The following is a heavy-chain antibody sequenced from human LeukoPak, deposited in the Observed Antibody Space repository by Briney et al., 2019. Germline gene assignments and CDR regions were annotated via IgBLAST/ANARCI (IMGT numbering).Heavy chain of an antibody. CDR2: INQDGSEK. J-gene: IGHJ4*02. CDR3: GTRAY. V-gene: IGHV3-7*01. Sequence: PGGSLGLSCAASGFDFSTYWMMWVRQIPGKGLEWVANINQDGSEKYYVDSVKGRFTVSRDTAKNSLYLQMNSLRDEDTAVYYCGTRAYWGQGTLVTVSS. CDR1: GFDFSTYW.